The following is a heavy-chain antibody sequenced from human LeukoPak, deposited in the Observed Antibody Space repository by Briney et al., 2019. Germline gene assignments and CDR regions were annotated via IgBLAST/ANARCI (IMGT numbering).Heavy chain of an antibody. D-gene: IGHD6-19*01. V-gene: IGHV3-30*18. J-gene: IGHJ4*02. CDR2: ISYDGSNK. Sequence: GGSLRLSCAASGFTFSSYGMHWVRQAPGKGLEWVAVISYDGSNKYYADSVKGRFTISRDNSKNTLYLQMNSLRAEDTAVYYCAKIHRNRIAVAGTDYWGQGTLVTVSS. CDR3: AKIHRNRIAVAGTDY. CDR1: GFTFSSYG.